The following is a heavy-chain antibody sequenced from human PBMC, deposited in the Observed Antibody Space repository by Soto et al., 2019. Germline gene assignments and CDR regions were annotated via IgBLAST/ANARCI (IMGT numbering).Heavy chain of an antibody. J-gene: IGHJ4*02. CDR2: IYYSGST. Sequence: PSETLSLTCTFSGFSISSSGYYLGWIRQPPGKGLEWIGTIYYSGSTYYNPSLKSRVTISVDTSKNQFSLKLSSVTAADTAVYYCARQFSVYGDYGRYFDFWGQGTLVTVSS. D-gene: IGHD4-17*01. CDR3: ARQFSVYGDYGRYFDF. CDR1: GFSISSSGYY. V-gene: IGHV4-39*01.